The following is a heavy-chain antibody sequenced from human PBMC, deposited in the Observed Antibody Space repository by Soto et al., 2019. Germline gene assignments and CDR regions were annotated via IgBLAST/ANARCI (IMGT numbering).Heavy chain of an antibody. V-gene: IGHV1-69*18. J-gene: IGHJ4*02. CDR3: AKDGSWDGGGGES. Sequence: QVQLVQSGAELKKPGSSVKVSCSASGVTFSSYAFTWVRQAPGQGLEWMGNIIPVFRTSNYAQGFQGRLTISADESTNTLYIELSSRISEDTAVYFCAKDGSWDGGGGESWGQGTLVIVS. CDR1: GVTFSSYA. D-gene: IGHD3-16*01. CDR2: IIPVFRTS.